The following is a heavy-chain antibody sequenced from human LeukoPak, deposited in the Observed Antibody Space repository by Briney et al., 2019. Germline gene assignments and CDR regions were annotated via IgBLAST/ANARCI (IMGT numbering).Heavy chain of an antibody. D-gene: IGHD3-3*01. CDR2: IVGSGDST. Sequence: GGSLRLSCVAPGFSFSSYAMNWVRQGAGKGLEWVSGIVGSGDSTYHADSVRGRFTISRDNSKNTLYLHMNSLSGEDTAVYYCARGRRTDFHYYNYMDVWGKGTAVTVSS. J-gene: IGHJ6*03. CDR3: ARGRRTDFHYYNYMDV. V-gene: IGHV3-23*01. CDR1: GFSFSSYA.